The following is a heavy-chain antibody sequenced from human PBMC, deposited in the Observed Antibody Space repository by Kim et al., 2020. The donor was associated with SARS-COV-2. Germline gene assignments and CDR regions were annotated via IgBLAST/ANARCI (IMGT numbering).Heavy chain of an antibody. J-gene: IGHJ4*02. V-gene: IGHV3-7*01. CDR2: IKQDGTDK. D-gene: IGHD2-2*01. CDR1: GFSLGDYW. CDR3: ARWTSTSYY. Sequence: GGSLRLSCAASGFSLGDYWMNWVRQAPGKGLEWVANIKQDGTDKHYVDSVKGRFTISRDNAKNSLYLQMNSLRAEDTAVYYCARWTSTSYYWGQGTLVTVYS.